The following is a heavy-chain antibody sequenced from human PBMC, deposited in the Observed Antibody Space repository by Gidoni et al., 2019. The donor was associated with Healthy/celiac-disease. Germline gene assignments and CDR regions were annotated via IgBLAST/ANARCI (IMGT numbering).Heavy chain of an antibody. Sequence: QLQLQESGPGLVKPSATLSLTCTVSGGSISSSSYYWGWIRQPPGKGLEWIGSIYYSGSTYYNPSLKSRVTISVDTSKNQFSLKLSSVTAADTAVYYCAELGMGAFDIWGQGTMVTVSS. V-gene: IGHV4-39*07. CDR1: GGSISSSSYY. CDR2: IYYSGST. D-gene: IGHD7-27*01. CDR3: AELGMGAFDI. J-gene: IGHJ3*02.